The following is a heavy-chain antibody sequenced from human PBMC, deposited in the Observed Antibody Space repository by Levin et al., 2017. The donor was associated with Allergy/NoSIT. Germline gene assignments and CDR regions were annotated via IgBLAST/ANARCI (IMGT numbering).Heavy chain of an antibody. CDR1: GGSFSGSY. J-gene: IGHJ2*01. D-gene: IGHD2-15*01. V-gene: IGHV4-34*01. CDR2: INHSGNT. Sequence: SQTLSLPCAVYGGSFSGSYWSWLRQPPGKGLEWIGEINHSGNTNYNPSLKSRVTISVDTSKNQFSLKLSSVTAADTAVYYCARMATRGYCSGGSCYSSKYPYWYFDLWGRGTLVTVSS. CDR3: ARMATRGYCSGGSCYSSKYPYWYFDL.